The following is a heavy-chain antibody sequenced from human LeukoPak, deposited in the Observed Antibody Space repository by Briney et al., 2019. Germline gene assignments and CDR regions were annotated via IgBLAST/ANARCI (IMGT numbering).Heavy chain of an antibody. J-gene: IGHJ4*02. D-gene: IGHD6-6*01. Sequence: PGGSLRLSCAASGFTVSSNYMSWVRQAPGKGLEWVSVIYSGGSTYYADSVKGRFTISRDNSKNTLYLQMNSLRAEDTAVYYCAKDTGQQLVLLGYFDYWGQGTLVTVSS. CDR2: IYSGGST. CDR1: GFTVSSNY. V-gene: IGHV3-66*02. CDR3: AKDTGQQLVLLGYFDY.